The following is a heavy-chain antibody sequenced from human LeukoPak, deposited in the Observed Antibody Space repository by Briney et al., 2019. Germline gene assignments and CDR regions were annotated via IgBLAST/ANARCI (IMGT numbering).Heavy chain of an antibody. D-gene: IGHD3-10*01. V-gene: IGHV4-4*02. CDR1: GGSISSSNW. J-gene: IGHJ6*04. CDR3: ARDLFVLGSGSYLGSPMDV. Sequence: SETLSLTCAVSGGSISSSNWWSWVRQPPGKGLEWIGEIYHSGSTNYNPSLKSRVTISVDKSKNQFSLKLSSVTAADTAVYYCARDLFVLGSGSYLGSPMDVWGKGTTVTISP. CDR2: IYHSGST.